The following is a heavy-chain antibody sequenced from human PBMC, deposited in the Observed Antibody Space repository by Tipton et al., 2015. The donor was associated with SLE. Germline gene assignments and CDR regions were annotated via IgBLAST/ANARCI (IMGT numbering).Heavy chain of an antibody. CDR1: GGSISNYY. CDR3: ARTLDALDI. J-gene: IGHJ3*02. CDR2: IYYSGST. Sequence: TLSLTCTVSGGSISNYYWNWIRQPPGKGLEWIGYIYYSGSTNYSPSLKSRVTISVDTSKNQFSLKLSSVTAADTAVYYCARTLDALDIWGQGTMVTVSS. V-gene: IGHV4-59*07.